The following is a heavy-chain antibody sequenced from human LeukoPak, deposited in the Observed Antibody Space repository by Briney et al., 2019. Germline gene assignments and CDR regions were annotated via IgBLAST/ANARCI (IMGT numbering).Heavy chain of an antibody. V-gene: IGHV4-34*01. J-gene: IGHJ4*02. CDR2: IHNSGTT. CDR3: ARRSYYNLGGFPFDF. Sequence: SETLSLTCGISGGSFSDYHWTWIRQPPGKGLEWIGEIHNSGTTNYNPSLNSRVTISEDTSKNQFYLNLSSVTAAGTAVYYCARRSYYNLGGFPFDFWGQGTLVTVSS. D-gene: IGHD3-10*01. CDR1: GGSFSDYH.